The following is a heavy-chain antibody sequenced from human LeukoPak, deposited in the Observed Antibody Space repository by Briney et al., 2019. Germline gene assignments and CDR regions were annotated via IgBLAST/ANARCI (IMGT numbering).Heavy chain of an antibody. CDR2: ISGSGGST. Sequence: GGSLRLSCAASGFTFSSYAMSWVRQAPGKGLEWVSAISGSGGSTYYADPVKGRFTISRDNSKNTLYLQMNSLRAEDTAVYYCAEQGGVYYYYMDVWGKGTTVTVSS. J-gene: IGHJ6*03. D-gene: IGHD3-16*01. CDR1: GFTFSSYA. CDR3: AEQGGVYYYYMDV. V-gene: IGHV3-23*01.